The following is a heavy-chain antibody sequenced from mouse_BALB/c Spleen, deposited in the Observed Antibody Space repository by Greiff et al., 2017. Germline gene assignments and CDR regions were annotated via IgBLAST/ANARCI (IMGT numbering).Heavy chain of an antibody. CDR1: GYAFTNYL. CDR3: ARSGAYYRYDYAY. J-gene: IGHJ3*01. V-gene: IGHV1-54*01. Sequence: VQLQQSGAELVRPGTSVKVSCKASGYAFTNYLIEWVKQRPGQGLEWIGVINPGSGGTNYNEKFKGKATLTADKSSSTAYMQLSSLTSDDSAVYFCARSGAYYRYDYAYWGQGTVVTVSA. CDR2: INPGSGGT. D-gene: IGHD2-14*01.